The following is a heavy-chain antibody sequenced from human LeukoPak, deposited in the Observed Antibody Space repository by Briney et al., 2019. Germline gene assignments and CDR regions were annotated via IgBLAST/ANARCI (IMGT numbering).Heavy chain of an antibody. V-gene: IGHV1-8*01. CDR2: MNPNSGNT. CDR3: ARPPGAIEGGDFWSGYPYYYYYYMDV. Sequence: ASVKVSCKASGYTFTSYDINWVRQATGQGLEWMGWMNPNSGNTGYAQKFQGRVTMTRNTSISTAYMELSSLRSDDTAVYYCARPPGAIEGGDFWSGYPYYYYYYMDVWGKGTTVTVSS. CDR1: GYTFTSYD. D-gene: IGHD3-3*01. J-gene: IGHJ6*03.